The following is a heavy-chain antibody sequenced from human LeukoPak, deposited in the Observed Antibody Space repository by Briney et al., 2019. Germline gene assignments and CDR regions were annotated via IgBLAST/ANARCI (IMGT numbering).Heavy chain of an antibody. CDR2: INHSGST. CDR3: ERGGYSSSWYGGAFDI. D-gene: IGHD6-13*01. J-gene: IGHJ3*02. Sequence: SETLSLTCAVYGGSFSGYYWSWIRQPPGEGLEWIGEINHSGSTNYNPSLKSRVTISVDTSKNQFSLKLSSVTAADTAVYYCERGGYSSSWYGGAFDIWGQGTMVTVSS. V-gene: IGHV4-34*01. CDR1: GGSFSGYY.